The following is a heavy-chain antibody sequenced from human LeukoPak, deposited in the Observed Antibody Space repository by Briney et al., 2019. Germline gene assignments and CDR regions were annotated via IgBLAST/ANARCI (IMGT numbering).Heavy chain of an antibody. CDR2: IYPGDSDT. D-gene: IGHD1-14*01. J-gene: IGHJ5*02. V-gene: IGHV5-51*01. CDR3: ARHGTSFKVLNWFDP. Sequence: GEALKISCKGSGYSCTSCWIGWVRQMPEKGLEWMGIIYPGDSDTRYSPSFQGQVTISADKSISTAYLQWSSLKASDTAMYYCARHGTSFKVLNWFDPWGQGTLVTVSS. CDR1: GYSCTSCW.